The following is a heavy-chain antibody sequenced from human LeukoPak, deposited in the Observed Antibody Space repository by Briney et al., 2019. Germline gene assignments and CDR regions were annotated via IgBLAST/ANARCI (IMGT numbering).Heavy chain of an antibody. V-gene: IGHV4-34*01. CDR1: GRSLGDYY. Sequence: SKSLSLTCAVYGRSLGDYYWGSIRQHPGKWLGWIGEINHSESTNYNPSLKSRVTISLATSKNQFSLKLSSVTAADTVVYYCASQVRLERRYYYYYMYVCDKGNTVTVSS. CDR3: ASQVRLERRYYYYYMYV. CDR2: INHSEST. J-gene: IGHJ6*03. D-gene: IGHD1-1*01.